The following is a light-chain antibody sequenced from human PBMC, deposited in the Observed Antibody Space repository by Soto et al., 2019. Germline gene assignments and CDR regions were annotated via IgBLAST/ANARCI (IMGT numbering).Light chain of an antibody. J-gene: IGKJ5*01. CDR2: GAS. CDR1: QSVSSN. Sequence: IVMTQSPATLSVSPGERATLSCRASQSVSSNLAWYQQKPGQAPRLLIYGASTRATGIPARFSGSGSGTEFTLTISSLNSEDFAVDYCQQRSSWITFGQGTRLEIK. CDR3: QQRSSWIT. V-gene: IGKV3-15*01.